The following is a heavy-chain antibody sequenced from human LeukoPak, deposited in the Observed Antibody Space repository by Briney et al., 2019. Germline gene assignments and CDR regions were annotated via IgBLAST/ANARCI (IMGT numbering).Heavy chain of an antibody. CDR2: ISSSVNTI. V-gene: IGHV3-48*03. CDR1: GFTFSSYE. CDR3: ARVALTVAETEDY. D-gene: IGHD3-3*02. Sequence: GGSLRLSCVASGFTFSSYEMNWVRQAPGKGLEWVSYISSSVNTIYYADSVKGRFTISRDNAKKSPYLQMNSLRVEGTGVYYCARVALTVAETEDYWGQGTLVTVSS. J-gene: IGHJ4*02.